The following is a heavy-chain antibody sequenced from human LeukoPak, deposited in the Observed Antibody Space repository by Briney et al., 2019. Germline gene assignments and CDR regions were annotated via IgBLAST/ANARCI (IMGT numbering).Heavy chain of an antibody. CDR3: ANTVTLGY. CDR1: GFTFSTYG. Sequence: PGGSLRLSCADSGFTFSTYGMSCVRQTPGKGLEWVSRIKNGGGSVRYADSVKGRFIISRDNSKNTLYLQMSSLRVEDTAIYYCANTVTLGYWGQGTLVTVSS. V-gene: IGHV3-23*01. D-gene: IGHD4-17*01. J-gene: IGHJ4*02. CDR2: IKNGGGSV.